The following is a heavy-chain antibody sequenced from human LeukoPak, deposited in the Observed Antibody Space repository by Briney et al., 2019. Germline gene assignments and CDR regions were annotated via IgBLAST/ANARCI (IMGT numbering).Heavy chain of an antibody. J-gene: IGHJ4*02. Sequence: PSETLSLTCVVYGGSFSGYYWSWIRQPPGKGLEWIGEINHSGSTNYNPSLKSRVTISVDTSKNQFSLKLSSVTAADTAVYYCARRGNDYVWGSYRFHFDYWGQGTLVTVSS. CDR1: GGSFSGYY. D-gene: IGHD3-16*02. CDR3: ARRGNDYVWGSYRFHFDY. CDR2: INHSGST. V-gene: IGHV4-34*01.